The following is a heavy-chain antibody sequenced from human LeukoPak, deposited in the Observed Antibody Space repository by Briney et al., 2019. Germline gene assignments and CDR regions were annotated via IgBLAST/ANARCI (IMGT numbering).Heavy chain of an antibody. D-gene: IGHD6-13*01. J-gene: IGHJ3*02. CDR2: IYYSGST. Sequence: PSETLSLTCTVSGGSISSSSYYWGWIRQPPGKGLEWIGSIYYSGSTYYNPSLKSRVTISVDTSKNQFSLKLSSVTAADTAVYYCARIPPYGGAEAALDAFDIWGKGTMVTVSS. CDR3: ARIPPYGGAEAALDAFDI. V-gene: IGHV4-39*07. CDR1: GGSISSSSYY.